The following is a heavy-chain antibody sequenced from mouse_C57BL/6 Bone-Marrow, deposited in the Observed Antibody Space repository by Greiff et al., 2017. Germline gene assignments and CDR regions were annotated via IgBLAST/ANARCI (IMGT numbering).Heavy chain of an antibody. CDR2: ISYSGST. J-gene: IGHJ2*01. CDR3: ARYGNYFDD. CDR1: GYSITSGYD. D-gene: IGHD2-10*02. Sequence: EVQGVESGPGMVKPSQSLSLTCTVTGYSITSGYDWHWIRHFPGNKLEWMGYISYSGSTNYNPSLKSRISITPDTSKNHFFLKLNSVTTEDTATYYCARYGNYFDDWGQGTTLTVSS. V-gene: IGHV3-1*01.